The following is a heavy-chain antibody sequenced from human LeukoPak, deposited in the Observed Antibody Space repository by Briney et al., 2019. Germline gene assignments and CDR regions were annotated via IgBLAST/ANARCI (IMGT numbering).Heavy chain of an antibody. V-gene: IGHV3-48*03. D-gene: IGHD3-22*01. J-gene: IGHJ3*02. Sequence: GGSLGLSCAASGFTFSSYEMNWVRQAPGKGLEWVSYISSSGSTIYYADSVKGRFTISRDNAKNSLYLQMNSLRAEDTAVYYCARVPNYYDSSGYYLGDAFDIWGQGTMVTVSS. CDR3: ARVPNYYDSSGYYLGDAFDI. CDR1: GFTFSSYE. CDR2: ISSSGSTI.